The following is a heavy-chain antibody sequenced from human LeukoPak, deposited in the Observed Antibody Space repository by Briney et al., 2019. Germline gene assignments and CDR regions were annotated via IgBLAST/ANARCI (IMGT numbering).Heavy chain of an antibody. J-gene: IGHJ6*02. CDR1: GGSISSYY. CDR2: IYYSGST. Sequence: SEILSLTCTVSGGSISSYYWSWIRQPPGKGLEWIGYIYYSGSTNYNPSLKSRVTISVDTSKNQFSLKLSSVTAADTAVYYCARETPLRIVGATGGVYGMDVWGQGTTVTVSS. CDR3: ARETPLRIVGATGGVYGMDV. D-gene: IGHD1-26*01. V-gene: IGHV4-59*01.